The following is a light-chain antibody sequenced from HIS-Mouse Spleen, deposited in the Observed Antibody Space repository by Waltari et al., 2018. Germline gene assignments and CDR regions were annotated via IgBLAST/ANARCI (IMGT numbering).Light chain of an antibody. CDR2: GAS. CDR1: QGVSIN. V-gene: IGKV3-15*01. Sequence: EIVMTQSPATLSVSPGVRATLSCRASQGVSINLAWYQQKPGQAPRLLIYGASTRATGIPARFSGSGSGTEFTLAISSMQSEDFAVYYCQQYNNWPYTFGQGTKLEIK. CDR3: QQYNNWPYT. J-gene: IGKJ2*01.